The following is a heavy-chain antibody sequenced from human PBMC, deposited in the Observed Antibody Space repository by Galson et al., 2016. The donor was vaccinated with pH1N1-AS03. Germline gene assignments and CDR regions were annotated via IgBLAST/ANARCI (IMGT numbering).Heavy chain of an antibody. CDR2: IIPIFGTT. Sequence: SVKVSCKASGGTFSSHAVSWVRQAPGQGLEWMGGIIPIFGTTNYAQKFQGRVTITADKSTSTVYMELSSLTSEDTAVFYWARDGESKGFDDVSSPYQNYYYYLLDVGGQGTTVTVSS. CDR1: GGTFSSHA. J-gene: IGHJ6*02. V-gene: IGHV1-69*06. D-gene: IGHD3-3*01. CDR3: ARDGESKGFDDVSSPYQNYYYYLLDV.